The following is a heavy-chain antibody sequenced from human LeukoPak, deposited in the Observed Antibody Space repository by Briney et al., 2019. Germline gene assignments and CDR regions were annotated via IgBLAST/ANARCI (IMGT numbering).Heavy chain of an antibody. CDR2: IIPILGIA. CDR1: GGTFSSYA. Sequence: VASVKVSCKASGGTFSSYAISWVRQAPGQGLEWMGRIIPILGIANYAQKFQGRVTITADKSTSTAYMELSSLRSEDTAVYYCARGRSMTTVPFPRPEGDYWGQGTLVTVSS. J-gene: IGHJ4*02. CDR3: ARGRSMTTVPFPRPEGDY. D-gene: IGHD4-17*01. V-gene: IGHV1-69*04.